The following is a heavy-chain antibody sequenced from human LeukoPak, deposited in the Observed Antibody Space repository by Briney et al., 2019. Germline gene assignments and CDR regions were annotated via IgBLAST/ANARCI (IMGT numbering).Heavy chain of an antibody. CDR2: IKQDGSEK. CDR1: GFTLSSYW. CDR3: ARVDSMIVVVRYYYYMDV. Sequence: GRSLRLSCAASGFTLSSYWMSWVRQAPGKGLEWVANIKQDGSEKYYVDSVKGRFTISRDNAKNSLYLQMNSLRAEDTAVYYCARVDSMIVVVRYYYYMDVWGRGTTVTVSS. V-gene: IGHV3-7*01. J-gene: IGHJ6*03. D-gene: IGHD3-22*01.